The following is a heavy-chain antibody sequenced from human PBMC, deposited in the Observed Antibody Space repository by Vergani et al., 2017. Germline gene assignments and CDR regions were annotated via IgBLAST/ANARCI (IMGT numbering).Heavy chain of an antibody. J-gene: IGHJ4*02. CDR1: GFTVSSNY. V-gene: IGHV3-53*02. Sequence: EVQLVETGGGLIQPGGSLRLSCAASGFTVSSNYMSWVRQAPGKGLEWVSVIYSGGSTYYADSVKGRFTISRDNSKNTLYLQMNSLRAEDTAVYYCTTELLTMVRGDYWGQGTLVTVSS. D-gene: IGHD3-10*01. CDR2: IYSGGST. CDR3: TTELLTMVRGDY.